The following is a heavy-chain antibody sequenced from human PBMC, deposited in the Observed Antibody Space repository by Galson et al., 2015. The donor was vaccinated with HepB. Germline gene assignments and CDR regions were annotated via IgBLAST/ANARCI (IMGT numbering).Heavy chain of an antibody. Sequence: SLRLSCAASGFTFSSYWMSWVRQAPGKGLEWVANIKQDGSEKYYVDSVKGRFTISRDNAKNSLYLQMNSLRAEDTAVYYCARDRVKFYCSSTSCCNRWSVWFDPWGQGTLVTVSS. CDR1: GFTFSSYW. CDR3: ARDRVKFYCSSTSCCNRWSVWFDP. J-gene: IGHJ5*02. D-gene: IGHD2-2*01. CDR2: IKQDGSEK. V-gene: IGHV3-7*03.